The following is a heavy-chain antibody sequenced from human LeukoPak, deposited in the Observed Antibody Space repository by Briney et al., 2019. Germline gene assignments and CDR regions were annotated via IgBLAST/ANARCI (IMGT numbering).Heavy chain of an antibody. CDR3: AKSFYAYCGGDCYSSAFDI. D-gene: IGHD2-21*02. V-gene: IGHV3-23*01. CDR2: ISGSGGST. Sequence: GGSLRLSCAASGFTFSSYSMNWVRQAPGKGLEWVSAISGSGGSTYYADSVKGRFTISRDNSKNTLYLQMNSLRAEDTAVYYCAKSFYAYCGGDCYSSAFDIWGQGTMVTVSS. J-gene: IGHJ3*02. CDR1: GFTFSSYS.